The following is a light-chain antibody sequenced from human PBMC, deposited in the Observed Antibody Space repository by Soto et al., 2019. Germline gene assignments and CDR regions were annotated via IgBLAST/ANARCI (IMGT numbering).Light chain of an antibody. CDR3: QQYDNLPLT. Sequence: DIQMTQSPSSLSASVGDRVTITCQASQDISNYLNWYQQKPGKAPKLLRYDASNLETGVPSRLSGSGSGTDFTFTISSLQPEDIATYYCQQYDNLPLTFGGGTKVAIK. V-gene: IGKV1-33*01. CDR1: QDISNY. CDR2: DAS. J-gene: IGKJ4*01.